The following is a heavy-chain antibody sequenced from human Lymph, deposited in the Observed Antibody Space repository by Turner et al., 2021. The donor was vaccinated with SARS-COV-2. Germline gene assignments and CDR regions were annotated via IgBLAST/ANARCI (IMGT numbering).Heavy chain of an antibody. J-gene: IGHJ6*02. CDR1: GGTFSSYA. Sequence: QVQLVQSGAEVKKPGSSVKVSCKASGGTFSSYAISWVRQAPGQGLEWMGGIIPILGKANYAQRFQGRVTITADKPTRKANWELSSLGSEDTAVYYLGRKAAPGMGGGVFYYYYGMDVWGQGTTVTVSS. CDR3: GRKAAPGMGGGVFYYYYGMDV. V-gene: IGHV1-69*10. D-gene: IGHD6-13*01. CDR2: IIPILGKA.